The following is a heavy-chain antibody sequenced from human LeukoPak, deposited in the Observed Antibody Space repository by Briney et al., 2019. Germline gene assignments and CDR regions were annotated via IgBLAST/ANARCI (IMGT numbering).Heavy chain of an antibody. CDR1: GFTFSSYS. V-gene: IGHV3-7*04. CDR2: IKQDGSEK. D-gene: IGHD4-17*01. CDR3: ARKNDYGDFHFDY. Sequence: PGGSLRLSCAASGFTFSSYSMNWVRRAPGKGLEWVANIKQDGSEKYYVDSVKGRFTISRDNAKNSLYLQMNSLRAEDTAVYYCARKNDYGDFHFDYWGQGTLVTVSS. J-gene: IGHJ4*02.